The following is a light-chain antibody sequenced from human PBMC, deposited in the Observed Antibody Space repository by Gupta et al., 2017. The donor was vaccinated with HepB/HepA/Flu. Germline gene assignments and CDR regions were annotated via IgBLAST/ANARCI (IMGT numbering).Light chain of an antibody. CDR3: QQYKDWPRT. CDR1: QSVLSN. CDR2: GIS. Sequence: EVVVTQSPATLSVSPGERATLACRASQSVLSNLAWYQQKPGQAPRLLIYGISTRATGTPARFSGSGSGTEFTLTISSLQSEDFAVYYCQQYKDWPRTFGQGTKVEIK. V-gene: IGKV3-15*01. J-gene: IGKJ1*01.